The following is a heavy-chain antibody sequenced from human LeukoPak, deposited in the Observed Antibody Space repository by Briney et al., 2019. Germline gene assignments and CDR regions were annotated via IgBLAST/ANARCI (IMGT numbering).Heavy chain of an antibody. V-gene: IGHV4-4*02. Sequence: GSLRLSCAASGFTFSDAWMSWVRQPPGKGLDWIGEISQGRNTIYNPSLESRVTISVDKSKNQLSLKLSSVTAADTAVYYCARVARWFGELINAFDIWGQGTLVTVSS. CDR3: ARVARWFGELINAFDI. CDR1: GFTFSDAW. J-gene: IGHJ3*02. D-gene: IGHD3-10*01. CDR2: ISQGRNT.